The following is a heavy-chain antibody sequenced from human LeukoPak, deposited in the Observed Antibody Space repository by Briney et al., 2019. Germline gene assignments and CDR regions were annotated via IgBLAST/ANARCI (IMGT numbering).Heavy chain of an antibody. CDR2: ISGSGGST. J-gene: IGHJ4*02. CDR1: GFTFSSYA. D-gene: IGHD3-3*01. Sequence: GGPLRLSCAASGFTFSSYAMSWVRQAPGKGLEWVSAISGSGGSTYYADSVKGRFTISRDNSKNTLYLQMNSLRAEDTAVYYCAKDKIGLRFLEWSYLFDYWGQGTLVTVSS. V-gene: IGHV3-23*01. CDR3: AKDKIGLRFLEWSYLFDY.